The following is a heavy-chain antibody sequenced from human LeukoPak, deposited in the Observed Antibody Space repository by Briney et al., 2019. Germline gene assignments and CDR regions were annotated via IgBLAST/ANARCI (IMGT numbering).Heavy chain of an antibody. CDR2: IIPIFGTA. V-gene: IGHV1-69*05. J-gene: IGHJ6*03. CDR3: ARGPYSGYDPGYYYYYMDV. CDR1: GGTFSSYA. D-gene: IGHD5-12*01. Sequence: SVKVSCKASGGTFSSYAISWVRQAPGQGLEWMGGIIPIFGTANYAQKFQGRVTITTDESTSTAYMELSSLRSEDTAVYYCARGPYSGYDPGYYYYYMDVWGKGNPGHRLL.